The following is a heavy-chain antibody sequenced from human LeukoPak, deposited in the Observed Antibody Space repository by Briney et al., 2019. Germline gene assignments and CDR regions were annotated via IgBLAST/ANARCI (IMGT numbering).Heavy chain of an antibody. Sequence: GGSLRLSCAASGFTFSSYAMSWLRQAPGKGLEWVSAISGSGGSTYYADSVKGRFTIARDNSKNTLYLQMNSLRAEDTAVYYCAKGTAVAGTYDYWGQGTLVTVSS. CDR1: GFTFSSYA. D-gene: IGHD6-19*01. CDR3: AKGTAVAGTYDY. V-gene: IGHV3-23*01. J-gene: IGHJ4*02. CDR2: ISGSGGST.